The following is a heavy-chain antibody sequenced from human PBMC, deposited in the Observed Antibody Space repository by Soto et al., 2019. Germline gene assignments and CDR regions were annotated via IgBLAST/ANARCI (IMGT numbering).Heavy chain of an antibody. V-gene: IGHV3-30-3*01. J-gene: IGHJ6*02. CDR3: ARDGPPSGSYNGARYYYGMDV. Sequence: GGSLRLSCAASGFTFSSYAMHWVRQAPGKGLEWVAVISYDGSNKYYADSVKGRFTISRDNSKNTLYLQMNSLRAEDTAVYYCARDGPPSGSYNGARYYYGMDVWGQGTTVTVSS. D-gene: IGHD3-10*01. CDR2: ISYDGSNK. CDR1: GFTFSSYA.